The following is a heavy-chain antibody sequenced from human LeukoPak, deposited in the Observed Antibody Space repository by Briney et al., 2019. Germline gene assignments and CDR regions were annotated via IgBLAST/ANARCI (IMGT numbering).Heavy chain of an antibody. J-gene: IGHJ6*02. D-gene: IGHD3-10*01. Sequence: SETLSLTCTVSGGSINNYYWSWIRQPPGKGLEWIEYIYYSGSTNYNPSLKSRVTISVDTPKNQFSLKLNSVTAADTAVYYCARDRITMVRGALRYYGMDVWGQGTTVTVSS. CDR1: GGSINNYY. V-gene: IGHV4-59*01. CDR2: IYYSGST. CDR3: ARDRITMVRGALRYYGMDV.